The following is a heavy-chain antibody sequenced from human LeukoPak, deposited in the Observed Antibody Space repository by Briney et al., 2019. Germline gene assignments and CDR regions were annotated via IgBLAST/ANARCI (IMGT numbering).Heavy chain of an antibody. Sequence: QSGGSLRLSCAASGFTLSSYAMSWVRQAPGKGLEWVSVIYSDRSTYYADSVKGRFILSRDNSKNTLYLQMNSLRAEDTAVYYCARAIRGYSYVIDYWGQGTLVTVSS. J-gene: IGHJ4*02. D-gene: IGHD5-18*01. CDR1: GFTLSSYA. CDR3: ARAIRGYSYVIDY. CDR2: IYSDRST. V-gene: IGHV3-53*01.